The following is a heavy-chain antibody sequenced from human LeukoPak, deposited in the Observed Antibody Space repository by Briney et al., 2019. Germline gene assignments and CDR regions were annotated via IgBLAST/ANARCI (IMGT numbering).Heavy chain of an antibody. V-gene: IGHV3-13*01. D-gene: IGHD6-13*01. CDR2: VGTGGDT. CDR3: ARRSAAAGIDAFDI. J-gene: IGHJ3*02. CDR1: GFSFRNYD. Sequence: PGGSLRLSCSASGFSFRNYDMHWVRQPTGKGLEWVSAVGTGGDTYYAGSVKGRFTVVRENAKNTLYLQMNSLRAGDTAMYYCARRSAAAGIDAFDIWGQGTMVTASS.